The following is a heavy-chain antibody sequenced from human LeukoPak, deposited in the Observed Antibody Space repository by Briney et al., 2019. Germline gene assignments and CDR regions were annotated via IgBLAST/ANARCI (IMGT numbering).Heavy chain of an antibody. CDR3: ARRHAMVRGVIGSRATPFDY. CDR1: GGSFSGYY. V-gene: IGHV4-34*01. CDR2: IHHSGST. D-gene: IGHD3-10*01. Sequence: SETLSLTCAVYGGSFSGYYWSWIRQPPGKGLEWIGEIHHSGSTNYNPSLKSRVTISVDTSKNQFSLKLSSVTAADTAVYYCARRHAMVRGVIGSRATPFDYWGQGTLVTVSS. J-gene: IGHJ4*02.